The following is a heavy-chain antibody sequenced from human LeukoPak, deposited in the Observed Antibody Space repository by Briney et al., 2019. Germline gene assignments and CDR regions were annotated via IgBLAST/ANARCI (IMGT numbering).Heavy chain of an antibody. CDR1: GGSISSYY. V-gene: IGHV4-4*07. J-gene: IGHJ5*02. CDR3: ARDCGLSGSGSYYTNWFDP. CDR2: IYTSGST. Sequence: SETLSLTCTVSGGSISSYYWSWIRQPAGKGLEWIGRIYTSGSTNYNPSLQSRVTMSVDTSKNQFSLKLSSVTAADTAVYYCARDCGLSGSGSYYTNWFDPWGQGTLVTVSS. D-gene: IGHD3-10*01.